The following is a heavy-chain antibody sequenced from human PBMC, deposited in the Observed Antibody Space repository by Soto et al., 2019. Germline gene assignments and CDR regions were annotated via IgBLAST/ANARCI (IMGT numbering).Heavy chain of an antibody. CDR1: GGSISSSNW. CDR3: ARYLVETFDY. CDR2: IYHIGST. V-gene: IGHV4-4*02. D-gene: IGHD2-15*01. Sequence: SETLSLTCAVSGGSISSSNWGGWSRHPPGKGLEWIGEIYHIGSTNYNPSLKSRVTISVDKSKNQFSLKLSSVTAADTAVYYCARYLVETFDYWGQGTLVTVSS. J-gene: IGHJ4*02.